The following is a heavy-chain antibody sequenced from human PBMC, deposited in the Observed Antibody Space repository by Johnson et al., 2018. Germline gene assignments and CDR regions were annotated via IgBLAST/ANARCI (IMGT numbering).Heavy chain of an antibody. D-gene: IGHD2-15*01. Sequence: QVQLVQSGGGVVQPGRSLRLSCAASGFTFSNYDMDWVRQAPGKGLEGVAVISYHGSNKYYADSVKGRFTISRDNSKNTLYLQMNSLRAEDTAVYYCAKDRTSGGDAFDIWGRGTMVTVSS. CDR2: ISYHGSNK. V-gene: IGHV3-30*18. CDR3: AKDRTSGGDAFDI. J-gene: IGHJ3*02. CDR1: GFTFSNYD.